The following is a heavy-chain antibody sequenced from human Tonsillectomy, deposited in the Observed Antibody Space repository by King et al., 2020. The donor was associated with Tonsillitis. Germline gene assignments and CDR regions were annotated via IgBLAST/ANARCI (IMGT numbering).Heavy chain of an antibody. V-gene: IGHV3-9*01. Sequence: VQLVESGGGLVQPGRSLRLSCAASGFTFDDYAMHWVRQAPGKGLEWVSGISWNSGIIDYADSVKGRFTISRDNAKNSLYLQMNGLRAEDTALYYCAKDKESPVSGDAFGIWGQGTMVTVSS. CDR3: AKDKESPVSGDAFGI. CDR2: ISWNSGII. CDR1: GFTFDDYA. J-gene: IGHJ3*02. D-gene: IGHD3-10*01.